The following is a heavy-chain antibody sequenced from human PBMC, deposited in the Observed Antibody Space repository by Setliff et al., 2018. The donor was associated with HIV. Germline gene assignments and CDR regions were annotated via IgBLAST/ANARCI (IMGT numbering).Heavy chain of an antibody. J-gene: IGHJ4*01. CDR2: INHSGRA. CDR1: GESFSCYY. Sequence: NPSETLSLTCAVYGESFSCYYWSWIRQPAGKGLEWLGEINHSGRAKYNPSLKSRASISADTSKNQFSLRLTSVTAADTAVYYCARGAPYCNHGICHLFDYWGHGNLVTVSS. V-gene: IGHV4-34*01. CDR3: ARGAPYCNHGICHLFDY. D-gene: IGHD2-8*01.